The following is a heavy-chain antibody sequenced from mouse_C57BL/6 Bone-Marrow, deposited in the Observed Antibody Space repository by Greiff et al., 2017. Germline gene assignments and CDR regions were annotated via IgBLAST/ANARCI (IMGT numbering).Heavy chain of an antibody. Sequence: QVQLQQPGAELVKPGASVKLSCKASGYTFTSYWMHWVKQRPGQGLEWIGMIHPNSGSTNYNEKFKSKATLTVDISSSTAYMQLSSLTSEDSAVYYCARSDWAWFAYWGQGTLVTVSA. CDR2: IHPNSGST. J-gene: IGHJ3*01. D-gene: IGHD4-1*01. CDR1: GYTFTSYW. CDR3: ARSDWAWFAY. V-gene: IGHV1-64*01.